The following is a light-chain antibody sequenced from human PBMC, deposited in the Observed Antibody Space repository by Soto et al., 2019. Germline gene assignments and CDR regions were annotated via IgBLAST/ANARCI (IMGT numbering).Light chain of an antibody. CDR2: DAS. CDR3: QQRSNWPPGT. CDR1: QSVSSY. V-gene: IGKV3-11*01. Sequence: EILLTQSPATLSLSPGERATLSCRASQSVSSYLAWYQQKPGQAPRLLIYDASNRATGIPARFSGSGSGTDFTLTISSLEPEDFAVYYCQQRSNWPPGTFGPGTKVDI. J-gene: IGKJ3*01.